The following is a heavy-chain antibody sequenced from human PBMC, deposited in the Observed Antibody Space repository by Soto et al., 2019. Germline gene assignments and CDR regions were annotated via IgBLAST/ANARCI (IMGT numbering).Heavy chain of an antibody. CDR2: ISSSGSTI. Sequence: GGSLRLSCAASGFTFSDYYMSWIRQAPGKGLEWVSYISSSGSTIYYADSVKGRFTISRDNAKNSLYLQMNSLRAEDTAVYYCASQLRYFDPFDYWGQGTLVTVSS. CDR3: ASQLRYFDPFDY. CDR1: GFTFSDYY. V-gene: IGHV3-11*01. D-gene: IGHD3-9*01. J-gene: IGHJ4*02.